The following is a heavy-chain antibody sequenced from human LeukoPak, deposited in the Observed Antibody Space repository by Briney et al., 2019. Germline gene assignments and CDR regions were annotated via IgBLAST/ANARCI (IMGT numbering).Heavy chain of an antibody. Sequence: LTCTVSGGSISSGSYYWHWIRQPAGKGLEWIGRIYTSGSTNYNPSLKSRITISVDTSKNEFSLKLSSVTAADTAVYYCAREGTMVALRYYFDSWGQGTLVTVSS. D-gene: IGHD4/OR15-4a*01. CDR2: IYTSGST. CDR3: AREGTMVALRYYFDS. V-gene: IGHV4-61*02. J-gene: IGHJ4*02. CDR1: GGSISSGSYY.